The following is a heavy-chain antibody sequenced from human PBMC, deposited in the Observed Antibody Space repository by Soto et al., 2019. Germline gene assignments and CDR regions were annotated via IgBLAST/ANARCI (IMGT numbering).Heavy chain of an antibody. J-gene: IGHJ4*02. D-gene: IGHD1-1*01. Sequence: ASVKVSCKASGYTFTGYYMHWVRQAPGQGLEWMGWINPNSGGTNYAQKIQGWVTMTRYTSISTAYMELSRLRSDDTAVYYCARASMERPCFDYWGQGTLVTVSS. CDR1: GYTFTGYY. CDR3: ARASMERPCFDY. V-gene: IGHV1-2*04. CDR2: INPNSGGT.